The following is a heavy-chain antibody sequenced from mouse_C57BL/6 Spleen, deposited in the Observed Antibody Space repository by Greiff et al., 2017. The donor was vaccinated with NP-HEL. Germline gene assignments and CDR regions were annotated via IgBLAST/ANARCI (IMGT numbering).Heavy chain of an antibody. CDR1: GYTFTDYN. D-gene: IGHD1-1*01. CDR2: INPNNGGT. CDR3: ARPGDYYGSSYDY. V-gene: IGHV1-22*01. Sequence: VQLQQSGPELVKPGASVKMSCKASGYTFTDYNMHWVKQSHGKSLEWIGYINPNNGGTSYNQKFKGKATLTVNKSSSTAYMELRSLTSEDSAVYYCARPGDYYGSSYDYWGQGTTLTVSS. J-gene: IGHJ2*01.